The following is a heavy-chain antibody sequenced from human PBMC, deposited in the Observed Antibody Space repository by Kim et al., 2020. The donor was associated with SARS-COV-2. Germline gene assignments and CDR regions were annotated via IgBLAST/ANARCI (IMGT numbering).Heavy chain of an antibody. J-gene: IGHJ1*01. CDR1: GFTVSSNY. CDR3: ARGSGSYYAEYFQH. V-gene: IGHV3-53*01. Sequence: GGSLRLSCAASGFTVSSNYMSWVRQAPGKGLEWVSVIYSGGSTYYADSVKGRFTISRDNSKNTLYLQMNSLRAEDTAVYYCARGSGSYYAEYFQHWGQGTLVTVSS. D-gene: IGHD3-10*01. CDR2: IYSGGST.